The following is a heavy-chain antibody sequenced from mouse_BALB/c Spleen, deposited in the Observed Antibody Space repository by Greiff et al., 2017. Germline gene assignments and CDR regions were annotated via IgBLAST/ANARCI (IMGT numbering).Heavy chain of an antibody. V-gene: IGHV1-69*02. Sequence: QVQLQQPGAELVRPGASVKLSCKASGYTFTSYWINWVKQRPGQGLEWIGNIYPSDSYTNYNQKFKDKATLTVDKSSSTAYMQLSSPTSEDSAVYYCTRGGGYWYFDVWGAGTTVTVSS. CDR3: TRGGGYWYFDV. CDR1: GYTFTSYW. CDR2: IYPSDSYT. J-gene: IGHJ1*01.